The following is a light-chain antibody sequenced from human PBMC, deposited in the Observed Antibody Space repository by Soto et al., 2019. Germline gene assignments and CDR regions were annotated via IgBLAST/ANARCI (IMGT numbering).Light chain of an antibody. CDR1: QSVLYSSNNKNY. CDR3: KKYYSTPLSI. CDR2: WAS. V-gene: IGKV4-1*01. Sequence: DIVMTQSPDSLAVSLGERATINCKSSQSVLYSSNNKNYLAWYQQKPGQPPKLLIYWASTRESGVPDRFSGSGSGKNSTLTISSLQSEVGAVYYCKKYYSTPLSIFGRGTKLEIK. J-gene: IGKJ2*01.